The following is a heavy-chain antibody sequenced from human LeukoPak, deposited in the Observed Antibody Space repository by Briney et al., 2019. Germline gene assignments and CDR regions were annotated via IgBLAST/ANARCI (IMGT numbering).Heavy chain of an antibody. Sequence: GRSLRLSCVASGFTFSTYTFHWVRQAPGKGLEWLAVISYDGSSKFYADSVKGRFTISRDNFKNTLYLQMNSLRVEDTAVYYCAGGPGFLIDCWGQGTLVTVSS. D-gene: IGHD3-3*01. CDR1: GFTFSTYT. CDR2: ISYDGSSK. CDR3: AGGPGFLIDC. J-gene: IGHJ4*02. V-gene: IGHV3-30*04.